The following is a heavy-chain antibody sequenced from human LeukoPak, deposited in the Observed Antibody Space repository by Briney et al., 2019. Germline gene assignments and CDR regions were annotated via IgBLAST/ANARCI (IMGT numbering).Heavy chain of an antibody. V-gene: IGHV3-48*01. J-gene: IGHJ6*02. D-gene: IGHD6-19*01. Sequence: GGSLRLSCAASGFTFSTYGMNWVRQAPGKRLEWVSYISHDSDSIYYADSVKGRFTISRDNAENSLYLQMNSLRAEDTAVYYCAKGRAAVAGTPWRYYYYGMDVWGQGTTVTVSS. CDR3: AKGRAAVAGTPWRYYYYGMDV. CDR2: ISHDSDSI. CDR1: GFTFSTYG.